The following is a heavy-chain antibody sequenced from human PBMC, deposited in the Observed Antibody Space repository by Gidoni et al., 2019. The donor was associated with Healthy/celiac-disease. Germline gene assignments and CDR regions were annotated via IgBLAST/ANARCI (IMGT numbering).Heavy chain of an antibody. D-gene: IGHD3-22*01. J-gene: IGHJ4*02. CDR3: TTDRGITMIVVVIPY. Sequence: DVQLVESGVGLVKSGGSLRLSCAAYGFNLSSAWMSCVRQAPVKGLEWVGLIKSKTDGGTTDYAAPVKGRFTISRDDSKNTLYWQMNRLKTEDTDVYYCTTDRGITMIVVVIPYWGQGTLVTVSS. V-gene: IGHV3-15*01. CDR1: GFNLSSAW. CDR2: IKSKTDGGTT.